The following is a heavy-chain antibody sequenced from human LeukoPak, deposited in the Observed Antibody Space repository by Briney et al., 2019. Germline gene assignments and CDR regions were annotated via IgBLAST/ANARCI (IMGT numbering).Heavy chain of an antibody. CDR1: GGTFSSYA. Sequence: GASVKVSCKASGGTFSSYAISWVRQAPGQGLEWMGRIIPILGIANYAQKFQGRVTITADKSTSTAYMELSSLRSEDTAVYYCARARTVDTAMTYYFDYWGQGTLVTVSS. V-gene: IGHV1-69*04. D-gene: IGHD5-18*01. J-gene: IGHJ4*02. CDR3: ARARTVDTAMTYYFDY. CDR2: IIPILGIA.